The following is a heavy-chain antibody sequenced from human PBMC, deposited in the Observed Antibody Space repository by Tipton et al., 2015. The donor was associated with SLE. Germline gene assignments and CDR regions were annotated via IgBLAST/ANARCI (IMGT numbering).Heavy chain of an antibody. D-gene: IGHD6-19*01. J-gene: IGHJ4*02. CDR3: AREVVAGPFDY. Sequence: TLSLTCTVSGGSISSHYWSWIRQPPGKGLEWIGYIYYSGGTNYNPSLKSRVSMSVDTSKNQFSLKLNSVTAADTAVYYCAREVVAGPFDYWGQGTLVTVSS. V-gene: IGHV4-59*11. CDR1: GGSISSHY. CDR2: IYYSGGT.